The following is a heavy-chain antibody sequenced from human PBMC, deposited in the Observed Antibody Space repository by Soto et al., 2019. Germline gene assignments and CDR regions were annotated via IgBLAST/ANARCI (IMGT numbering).Heavy chain of an antibody. V-gene: IGHV3-48*01. D-gene: IGHD5-12*01. CDR3: SRDSPYTCYDFHY. CDR2: ISSRGSTI. CDR1: GFTFSSYS. Sequence: EVQLVESGGGLVQPGGSLRLSCAASGFTFSSYSMNWVRQAPGKGLEWVSYISSRGSTIHYSDSVKGRFTISRDNAKNSLYLQMNSLRAEDTAVYYCSRDSPYTCYDFHYWGQGTLVTVSS. J-gene: IGHJ4*02.